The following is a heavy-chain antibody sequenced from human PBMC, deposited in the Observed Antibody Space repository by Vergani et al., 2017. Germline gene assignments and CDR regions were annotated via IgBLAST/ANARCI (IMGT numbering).Heavy chain of an antibody. Sequence: QVQLVESGGGVVQPGRSLRLSCAASGFTFSSYAMHWVRQAPGKGLEWVAVISYDGSNKYYADSVKGRFTISRDNSKNTLYLQMNSLRAEDTAVYYCATNSGYSSSSDYWGQGTLVTVSS. D-gene: IGHD6-13*01. V-gene: IGHV3-30-3*01. CDR3: ATNSGYSSSSDY. J-gene: IGHJ4*02. CDR1: GFTFSSYA. CDR2: ISYDGSNK.